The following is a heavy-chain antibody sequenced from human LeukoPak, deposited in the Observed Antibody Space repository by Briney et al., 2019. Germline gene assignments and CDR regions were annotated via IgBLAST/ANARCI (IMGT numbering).Heavy chain of an antibody. D-gene: IGHD3-10*01. CDR2: IYHSGST. CDR3: ARERLLWFGEGYYYYMDV. J-gene: IGHJ6*03. CDR1: GYSISSGYY. Sequence: SETLSLTCSVSGYSISSGYYWGWIRQPPGKGLEWIGSIYHSGSTYYNPSLKSRVTISVDTSKNQFSLKLSSVTAADTAVYYCARERLLWFGEGYYYYMDVWAKGPRSPSP. V-gene: IGHV4-38-2*02.